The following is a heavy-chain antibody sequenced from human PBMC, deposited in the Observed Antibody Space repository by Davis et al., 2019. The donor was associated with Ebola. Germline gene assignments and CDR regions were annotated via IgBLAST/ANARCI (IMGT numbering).Heavy chain of an antibody. CDR1: GYTFTGYY. V-gene: IGHV1-2*02. J-gene: IGHJ4*02. Sequence: ASVKVSCKASGYTFTGYYMHWVRQAPGQGLEWMGWINPNSGGTNYAQKFQGRVTMTRDTSISTAYMELSRLRSDDTAVYYCAVPLSGTLYYFDYWGQGTLVTVSS. CDR3: AVPLSGTLYYFDY. D-gene: IGHD1-26*01. CDR2: INPNSGGT.